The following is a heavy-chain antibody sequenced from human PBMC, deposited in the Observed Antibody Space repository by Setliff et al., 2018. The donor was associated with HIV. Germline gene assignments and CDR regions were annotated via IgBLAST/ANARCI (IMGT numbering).Heavy chain of an antibody. CDR2: IKQDGSEK. CDR1: GFTISSYW. D-gene: IGHD1-7*01. CDR3: VKWNYPNS. Sequence: GGSLRLSCAASGFTISSYWMTWARQAPGKGLEWVANIKQDGSEKDYVDSVKGRFTISRDSAKNTLYLQMNSLRVEDTAVYYCVKWNYPNSWGQGTLVTVSS. V-gene: IGHV3-7*02. J-gene: IGHJ4*02.